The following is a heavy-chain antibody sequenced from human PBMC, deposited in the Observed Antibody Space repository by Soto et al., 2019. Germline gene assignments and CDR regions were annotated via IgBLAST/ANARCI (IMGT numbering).Heavy chain of an antibody. J-gene: IGHJ4*02. CDR2: ISPMFGAA. D-gene: IGHD3-10*01. V-gene: IGHV1-69*19. CDR1: GGTFNTYA. Sequence: QVQLVQSGAEMKKPGSLVKVSCQSSGGTFNTYAMNWVRQAPGQGPEWMGDISPMFGAANYAPKFQGRVTITADDSTGTSYMQLSSLTSEDTALYFCAREVQVHTPAFVYWGQGTLVTVSS. CDR3: AREVQVHTPAFVY.